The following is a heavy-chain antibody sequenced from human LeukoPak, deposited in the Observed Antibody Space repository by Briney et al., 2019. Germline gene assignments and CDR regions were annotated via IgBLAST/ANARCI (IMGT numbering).Heavy chain of an antibody. V-gene: IGHV3-30*18. J-gene: IGHJ4*02. CDR1: GFTFSVYG. Sequence: GGSLRLSCAASGFTFSVYGMHWVRQAPGKGLEWVALLSGDETYIDYTDSVKGRFTISRDTSKNTLFLQMNSLRADDTAIYYCAKAAVYSRNWTPFDDWGQGTLVTASS. D-gene: IGHD6-13*01. CDR3: AKAAVYSRNWTPFDD. CDR2: LSGDETYI.